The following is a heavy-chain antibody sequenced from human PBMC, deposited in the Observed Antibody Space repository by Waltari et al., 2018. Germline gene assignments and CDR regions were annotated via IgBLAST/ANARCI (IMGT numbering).Heavy chain of an antibody. CDR2: INHSGST. V-gene: IGHV4-34*02. Sequence: QVQLQQWGAGLLKPSATLSLTCAVYGGSFSDYYWTWIRPPPGKGLEWIGEINHSGSTNYNPSLKSRVTISVDTSKNQFSLKLSSVTAADTAVYYCARLHCSSTSCYKPFDYWGQGTLVTVSS. CDR3: ARLHCSSTSCYKPFDY. CDR1: GGSFSDYY. D-gene: IGHD2-2*02. J-gene: IGHJ4*02.